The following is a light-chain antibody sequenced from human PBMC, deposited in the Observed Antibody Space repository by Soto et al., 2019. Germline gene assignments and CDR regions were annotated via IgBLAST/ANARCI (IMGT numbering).Light chain of an antibody. J-gene: IGKJ4*01. CDR3: QNYHIALLT. CDR1: RAISNY. Sequence: DIQLTQSPSSLPASVGDRVTITCRASRAISNYLAWYQQKPGKVPKLLIFAASTLQSGVPSRFSGSGSGTDFTLTISGLQPEDVAIYYCQNYHIALLTFGGGTKVEIK. CDR2: AAS. V-gene: IGKV1-27*01.